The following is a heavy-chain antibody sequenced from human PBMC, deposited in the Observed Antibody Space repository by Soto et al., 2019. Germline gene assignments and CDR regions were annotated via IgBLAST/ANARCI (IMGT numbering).Heavy chain of an antibody. V-gene: IGHV3-23*01. D-gene: IGHD3-22*01. CDR2: ISGSGGST. J-gene: IGHJ4*02. CDR1: GFTFSSYA. Sequence: EVQLLESGGGLVQPGGSLRLSCAASGFTFSSYAMSWVRQAPGKGLEWVSAISGSGGSTYYADSVKGRFTISRDNSKNTLYLKMNSLRAEDTAVYYCAKDTTYYYDSSQNAYWGQGTLVTVSS. CDR3: AKDTTYYYDSSQNAY.